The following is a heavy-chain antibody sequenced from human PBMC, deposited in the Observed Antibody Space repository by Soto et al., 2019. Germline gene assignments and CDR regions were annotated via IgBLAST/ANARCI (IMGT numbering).Heavy chain of an antibody. V-gene: IGHV4-34*01. J-gene: IGHJ3*02. CDR2: INHSGST. CDR3: ARARVTTVTSTAFDI. D-gene: IGHD4-17*01. CDR1: GGSFSGYY. Sequence: SETLSLTCAVYGGSFSGYYWSWIRQPPGKGLEWIGEINHSGSTNYNPSLKSRVTISVDTSKNQFSLKLSSVTAADTAVYYCARARVTTVTSTAFDIWCQGTMVSVS.